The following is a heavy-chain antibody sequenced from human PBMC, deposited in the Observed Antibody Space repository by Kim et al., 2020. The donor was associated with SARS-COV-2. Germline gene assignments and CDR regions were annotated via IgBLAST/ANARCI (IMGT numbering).Heavy chain of an antibody. CDR2: INHSGST. V-gene: IGHV4-34*01. CDR1: GGSFSGYY. CDR3: AREAGGYYYGSGSYRTADY. D-gene: IGHD3-10*01. Sequence: SETLSLTCAVYGGSFSGYYWSWIRQPPGKGLEWIGEINHSGSTNYNPSLKSRVTISVDTSKNQFSLKLSSVTAADTAVYYCAREAGGYYYGSGSYRTADYWGQGTLVTVSS. J-gene: IGHJ4*02.